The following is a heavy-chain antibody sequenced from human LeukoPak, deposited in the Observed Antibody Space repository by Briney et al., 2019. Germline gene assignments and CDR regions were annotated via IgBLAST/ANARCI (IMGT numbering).Heavy chain of an antibody. V-gene: IGHV4-39*07. CDR3: ARDGSYRQWLVPALNY. CDR1: GGSISSSSYY. J-gene: IGHJ4*02. D-gene: IGHD6-19*01. Sequence: SETLSLTCTVSGGSISSSSYYWGWIRQPPGKGLEWIGSIYYSGSTYYNPSLKSRVTISVDTSKNQFSLKLSSVTAADTAVYYCARDGSYRQWLVPALNYWGQGTLVTVSS. CDR2: IYYSGST.